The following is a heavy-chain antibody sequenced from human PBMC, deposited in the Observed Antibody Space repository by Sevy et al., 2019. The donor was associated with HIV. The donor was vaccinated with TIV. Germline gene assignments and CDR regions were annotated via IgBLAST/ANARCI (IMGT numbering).Heavy chain of an antibody. D-gene: IGHD2-8*01. V-gene: IGHV3-21*01. CDR3: AREENGDDAFDI. CDR2: ISSSSSYI. Sequence: GGSLRLSCAASGFTFSSYSMNWVRQAPGKGLEWVSSISSSSSYIYYAHSVKGRFTISRDNAKNSLYLQMNSLRAEDTAVYYCAREENGDDAFDIWGQGTMVTVSS. CDR1: GFTFSSYS. J-gene: IGHJ3*02.